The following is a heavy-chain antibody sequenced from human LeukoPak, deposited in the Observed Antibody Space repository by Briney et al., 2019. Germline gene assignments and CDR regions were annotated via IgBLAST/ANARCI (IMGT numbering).Heavy chain of an antibody. J-gene: IGHJ4*02. CDR1: GFTFSSYW. CDR2: ITNDGSST. Sequence: GGSLRLSCGASGFTFSSYWMHWVRQAPGKGLVWVSRITNDGSSTTYADSVKGRFTISRDNAKNMLYLQVNSLRAEDTAVYYCAIQQGGNPAYWGQGTLVTVSS. CDR3: AIQQGGNPAY. V-gene: IGHV3-74*01. D-gene: IGHD1-14*01.